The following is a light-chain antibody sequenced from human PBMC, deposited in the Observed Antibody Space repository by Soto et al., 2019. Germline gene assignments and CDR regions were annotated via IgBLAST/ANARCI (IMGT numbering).Light chain of an antibody. Sequence: EIVLTQSPATLSLSPGERATLSCRASQSVSNYLGWYQQRPGQAPRLLIYDASERATGIPARFSGSGSGTDSTLTINSLEPEDFAVYYCQHRYNWPPAFGQGTRLEIK. CDR1: QSVSNY. J-gene: IGKJ5*01. CDR3: QHRYNWPPA. V-gene: IGKV3-11*01. CDR2: DAS.